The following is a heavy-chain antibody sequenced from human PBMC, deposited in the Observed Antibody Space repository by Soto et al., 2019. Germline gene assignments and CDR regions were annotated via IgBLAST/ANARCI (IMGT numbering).Heavy chain of an antibody. J-gene: IGHJ6*02. Sequence: GGSLRLSCAASGFTFSSYAMSWVSQAPGKGLEWVSAISGSGGSTYYADSVKGRFTISRDNSKNTRYLQMNSLRAGDTAVYYCAKGDYYGMDVRCPRTTVTVSS. CDR3: AKGDYYGMDV. CDR1: GFTFSSYA. CDR2: ISGSGGST. V-gene: IGHV3-23*01.